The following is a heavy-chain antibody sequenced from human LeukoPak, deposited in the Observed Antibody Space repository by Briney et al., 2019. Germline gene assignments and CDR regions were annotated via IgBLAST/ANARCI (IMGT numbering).Heavy chain of an antibody. CDR3: ARVTYDFWSGYASPYVYYMDV. CDR2: IYYSGST. J-gene: IGHJ6*03. CDR1: GGSISSSSYY. D-gene: IGHD3/OR15-3a*01. V-gene: IGHV4-61*05. Sequence: SETLSLTCTVSGGSISSSSYYWGWIRQPPGKGLEWIGYIYYSGSTNYNPSLKSRVTISVDTSKNQFSLKLSSVTAADTAVYYCARVTYDFWSGYASPYVYYMDVWGKGTTVVVSS.